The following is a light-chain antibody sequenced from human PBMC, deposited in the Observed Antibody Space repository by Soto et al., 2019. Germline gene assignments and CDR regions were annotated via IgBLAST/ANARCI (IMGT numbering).Light chain of an antibody. J-gene: IGKJ1*01. V-gene: IGKV3-20*01. Sequence: EIVLTQSPGTLSLSPGERATLSCRASQSVSSSYLAWYQQKPGQAPRLLMYGASSRATGIPDRFSGSGSGTDLTLTISRLEPEDFAVYYCQQYSSSGGTFGQGTKVEIK. CDR1: QSVSSSY. CDR3: QQYSSSGGT. CDR2: GAS.